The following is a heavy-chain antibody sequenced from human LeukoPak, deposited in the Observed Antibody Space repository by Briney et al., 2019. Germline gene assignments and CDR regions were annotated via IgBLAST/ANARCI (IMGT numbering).Heavy chain of an antibody. J-gene: IGHJ3*02. D-gene: IGHD5-12*01. Sequence: GGSLRLSCAASGFTFSSYWMSWLRQAPGKGLEWVANIKQDGSEKYYVDSVKGRFTISRDNAKNSLYLQINSLRAEDTAVYYCARESDIVATIRAFDIWGQGTMVTVSS. V-gene: IGHV3-7*01. CDR1: GFTFSSYW. CDR2: IKQDGSEK. CDR3: ARESDIVATIRAFDI.